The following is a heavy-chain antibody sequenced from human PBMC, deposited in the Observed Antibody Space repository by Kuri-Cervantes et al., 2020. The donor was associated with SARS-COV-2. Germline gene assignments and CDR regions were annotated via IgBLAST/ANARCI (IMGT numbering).Heavy chain of an antibody. CDR3: ARGRIGYSSGWSYWYFDL. J-gene: IGHJ2*01. V-gene: IGHV4-34*01. CDR1: GGSFSGYY. Sequence: GSLSPSCAVYGGSFSGYYWSWIRQPPGKGLEWIGEINHSGSTNYNPSLKSRVTISVDTSKNQFSLKLSSVTAADTAVYYCARGRIGYSSGWSYWYFDLWGRGTLVTVSS. D-gene: IGHD6-19*01. CDR2: INHSGST.